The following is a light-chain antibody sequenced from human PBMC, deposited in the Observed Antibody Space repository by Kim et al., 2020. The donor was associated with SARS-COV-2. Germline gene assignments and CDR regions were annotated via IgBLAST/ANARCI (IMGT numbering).Light chain of an antibody. Sequence: DIQMTQSPSSLSASVGDRVTITCRASQGISNYLAWYQQKPGKVPKLLIYAASTLQSGVPSRFSGSGSGTDFTLTISSLQPEEVATYYCKKYNSDTFTWGPGTKVEIK. V-gene: IGKV1-27*01. J-gene: IGKJ3*01. CDR3: KKYNSDTFT. CDR2: AAS. CDR1: QGISNY.